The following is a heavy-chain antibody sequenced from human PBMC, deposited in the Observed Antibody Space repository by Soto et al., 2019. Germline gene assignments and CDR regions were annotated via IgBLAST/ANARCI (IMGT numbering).Heavy chain of an antibody. J-gene: IGHJ4*02. D-gene: IGHD2-8*01. CDR3: AGTPNALYYFDY. CDR1: GGSLTSVDYY. V-gene: IGHV4-31*03. CDR2: IHHSGST. Sequence: QVQLQESGPGLVNPSQTLSLTYTVSGGSLTSVDYYWSWIRHHPGEGLEWIGYIHHSGSTYYSPSLKSRVTISVDTSKNQFSLKLRSVTAADTAVYYCAGTPNALYYFDYWGQGTLVTVSS.